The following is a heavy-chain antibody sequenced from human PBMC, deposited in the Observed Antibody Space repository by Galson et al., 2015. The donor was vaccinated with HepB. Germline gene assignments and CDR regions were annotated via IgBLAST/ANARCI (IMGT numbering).Heavy chain of an antibody. CDR2: INASNGNT. J-gene: IGHJ4*02. CDR1: GYTFTSYA. V-gene: IGHV1-3*01. CDR3: ARARGYSYALGGYYFDY. Sequence: SVKVSCKASGYTFTSYAMHWVRQAPGQRLEWMGWINASNGNTKYSQKFQGRVTITRDTSASTAYMELSSLRSEDTAVYYCARARGYSYALGGYYFDYWGQGTLVTVSS. D-gene: IGHD5-18*01.